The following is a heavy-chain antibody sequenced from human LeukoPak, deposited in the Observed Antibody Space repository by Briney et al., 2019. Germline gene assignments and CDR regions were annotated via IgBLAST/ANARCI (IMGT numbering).Heavy chain of an antibody. D-gene: IGHD3-16*02. CDR1: GFTLSNSA. J-gene: IGHJ4*02. Sequence: TGGSLRLSCEASGFTLSNSAMHWVRQAPGKGLEWVALIFSDESRKYYLDSVKGRFTISRVNSKNTLFLQMDSLRDEDTAVYYCARGPSELSFDYWGQGTLVTVSS. CDR3: ARGPSELSFDY. CDR2: IFSDESRK. V-gene: IGHV3-30-3*01.